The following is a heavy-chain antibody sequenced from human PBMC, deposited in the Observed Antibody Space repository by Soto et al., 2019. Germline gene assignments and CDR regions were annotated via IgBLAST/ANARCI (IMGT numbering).Heavy chain of an antibody. J-gene: IGHJ5*02. CDR1: GYTFTSYG. V-gene: IGHV1-18*01. CDR2: ISAYNGNT. Sequence: ASVKVSFKASGYTFTSYGISWVRQAPGQGLEWMGWISAYNGNTNYAQKLQGRVTMTTDTSTSTAYMELRSLRSDDTAVYYCVGCSSTSCQTENNWFDPWGQGTLVTVSS. D-gene: IGHD2-2*01. CDR3: VGCSSTSCQTENNWFDP.